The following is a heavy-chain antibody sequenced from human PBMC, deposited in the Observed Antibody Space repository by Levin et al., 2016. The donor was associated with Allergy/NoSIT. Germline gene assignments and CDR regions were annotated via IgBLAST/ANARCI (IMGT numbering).Heavy chain of an antibody. CDR3: ARDEVVIGGQSYYYGMDV. J-gene: IGHJ6*02. D-gene: IGHD2-15*01. Sequence: GGSLRLSCVASGFTFSTYAINWVRQAPGKGLEWVSYISHSGSIIYHADSVKGRFTISRDNAKNSLYLQMNSLRDEDTAVYYCARDEVVIGGQSYYYGMDVWGQGTTVTVSS. CDR1: GFTFSTYA. CDR2: ISHSGSII. V-gene: IGHV3-48*02.